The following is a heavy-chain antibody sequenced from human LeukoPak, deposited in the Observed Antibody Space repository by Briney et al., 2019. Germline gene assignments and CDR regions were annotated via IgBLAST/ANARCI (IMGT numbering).Heavy chain of an antibody. D-gene: IGHD3-10*01. Sequence: PGGSLRLSCAASGFNFDTYAMHWVRQAPGQGLEWVALIWHDGSHKFYSNSVRGQFTISRDNSKNTVYLQMNNLRPDDAAVYYCAREIFGSGSYPAFWGQGTLVTVSS. CDR1: GFNFDTYA. CDR3: AREIFGSGSYPAF. J-gene: IGHJ4*02. CDR2: IWHDGSHK. V-gene: IGHV3-33*01.